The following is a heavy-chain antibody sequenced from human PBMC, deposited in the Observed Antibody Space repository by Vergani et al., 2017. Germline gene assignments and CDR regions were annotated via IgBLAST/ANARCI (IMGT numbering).Heavy chain of an antibody. D-gene: IGHD3-3*01. CDR2: IIPIFGTA. Sequence: QVQPVQSGAEVKKPGSSVKVSCKASGGTFSSYAISWVRQAPGQGLEWMGGIIPIFGTANYAQKFQGRVTITADESTSTAYMELSSLRSEDTAVYYCARDRPAPPGVGILGFDYWGQGTLVTVSS. CDR1: GGTFSSYA. J-gene: IGHJ4*02. V-gene: IGHV1-69*01. CDR3: ARDRPAPPGVGILGFDY.